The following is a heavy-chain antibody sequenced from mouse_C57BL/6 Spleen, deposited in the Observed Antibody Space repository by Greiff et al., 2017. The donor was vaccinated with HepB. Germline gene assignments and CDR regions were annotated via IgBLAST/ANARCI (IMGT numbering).Heavy chain of an antibody. V-gene: IGHV1-80*01. D-gene: IGHD1-1*01. J-gene: IGHJ1*03. CDR1: GYAFSSYW. CDR3: ARSYYGSSYGYFDV. CDR2: IYPGDGDT. Sequence: VKLQESGAELVKPGASVKISCKASGYAFSSYWMNWVKQRPGKGLEWIGQIYPGDGDTNYNGKFKGKATLTADKSSSTAYMQLSSLTSEDSAVYFCARSYYGSSYGYFDVWGTGTTVTVSS.